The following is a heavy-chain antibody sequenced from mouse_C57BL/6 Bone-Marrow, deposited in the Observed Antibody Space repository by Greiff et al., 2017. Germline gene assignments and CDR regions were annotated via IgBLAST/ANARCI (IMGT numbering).Heavy chain of an antibody. CDR1: GYTFTDYD. CDR3: TREDCASNSWWYFDV. CDR2: IDPETGGT. Sequence: QVQLQQSGAELVRPGASVTLSCKASGYTFTDYDMHWVKQTPVHGLEWIGAIDPETGGTASNQKFKGKAILTADKSSSTAYMGLRSLTSEGSAVYYCTREDCASNSWWYFDVWGKGTTVTVSS. J-gene: IGHJ1*03. V-gene: IGHV1-15*01. D-gene: IGHD2-5*01.